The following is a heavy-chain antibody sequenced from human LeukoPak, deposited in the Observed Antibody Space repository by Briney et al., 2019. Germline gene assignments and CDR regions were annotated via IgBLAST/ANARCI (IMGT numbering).Heavy chain of an antibody. CDR2: IYYSGST. Sequence: PSETLSLTCTVSGGSISSSSYYWGWIRQPPGKGLEWIGSIYYSGSTHYNPSLKSRVTISVDTSKNQFSLKLSSVTAADTAVYYCASSLVAQYYFDYWGQGTLVTVSS. D-gene: IGHD5-12*01. CDR1: GGSISSSSYY. CDR3: ASSLVAQYYFDY. V-gene: IGHV4-39*01. J-gene: IGHJ4*02.